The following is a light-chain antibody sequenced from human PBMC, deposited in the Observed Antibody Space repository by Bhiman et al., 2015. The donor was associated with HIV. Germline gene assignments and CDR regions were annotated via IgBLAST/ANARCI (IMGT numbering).Light chain of an antibody. J-gene: IGLJ2*01. CDR1: KLGDKY. V-gene: IGLV3-1*01. CDR2: QDT. Sequence: SYELTQPPSVSVSPGQTASITCSGDKLGDKYACWYQQKPGQSPVLVIYQDTKRPSGIPERFSGSNSGSTATMTISRVEAGDEADYYCQVWDSSSDQVVLGGGTKLTVL. CDR3: QVWDSSSDQVV.